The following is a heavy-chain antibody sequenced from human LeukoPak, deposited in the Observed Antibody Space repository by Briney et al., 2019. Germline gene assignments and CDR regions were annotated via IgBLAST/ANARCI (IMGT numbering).Heavy chain of an antibody. CDR1: GFSVSDNY. Sequence: TGGSLRLSCAASGFSVSDNYMIWVRQAPGKGLEWVSLLYTGGETNYADSVKGRFTMSRDTSKNTVSLQMNSLRAEDTAVYYCARAQDYSSGGSCYGYFQHWGQGSLVTVSS. D-gene: IGHD2-15*01. CDR3: ARAQDYSSGGSCYGYFQH. CDR2: LYTGGET. V-gene: IGHV3-53*01. J-gene: IGHJ1*01.